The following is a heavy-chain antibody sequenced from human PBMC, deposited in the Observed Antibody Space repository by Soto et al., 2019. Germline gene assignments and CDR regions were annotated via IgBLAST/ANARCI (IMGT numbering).Heavy chain of an antibody. J-gene: IGHJ3*01. CDR1: GLTVSGKKY. CDR3: ASWHEREHAYDV. D-gene: IGHD1-1*01. Sequence: GGSLRLSCAAFGLTVSGKKYVAWVRQAPGKGLEWVSALYDVDGSFSADSVKGRFTTSSDSSKTTVYLQMNGLRPDDTAVYYCASWHEREHAYDVWGQGTTVTVSS. CDR2: LYDVDGS. V-gene: IGHV3-53*01.